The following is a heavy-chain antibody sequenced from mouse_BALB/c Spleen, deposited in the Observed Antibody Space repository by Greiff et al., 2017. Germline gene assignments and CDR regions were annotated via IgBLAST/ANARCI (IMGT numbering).Heavy chain of an antibody. CDR2: ISYSGST. V-gene: IGHV3-2*02. CDR3: ARGDYGNYYFDY. D-gene: IGHD2-1*01. Sequence: EVQLVESGPGLVKPSQSLSLTCTVTGYSITSDYAWNWIRQFPGNKLEWMGYISYSGSTSYNPSLKSRISITRDTSKNQFFLQLNSVTTEDTATYYCARGDYGNYYFDYWGQGTTLTVSS. CDR1: GYSITSDYA. J-gene: IGHJ2*01.